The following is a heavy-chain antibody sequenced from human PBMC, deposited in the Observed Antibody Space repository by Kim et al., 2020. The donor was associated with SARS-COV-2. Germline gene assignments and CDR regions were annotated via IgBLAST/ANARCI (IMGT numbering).Heavy chain of an antibody. CDR1: GGSISSSSYY. Sequence: SETLSLTCTVSGGSISSSSYYWGWIRQPPGKGLEWIGSIYYSGSTYYNPSLKSRVTIAVDTSKNQFSLKPSSVTAADTAVYYCARHNSIHYCDSSGTVDNWGQGALVTVSS. D-gene: IGHD3-22*01. CDR2: IYYSGST. CDR3: ARHNSIHYCDSSGTVDN. V-gene: IGHV4-39*01. J-gene: IGHJ4*02.